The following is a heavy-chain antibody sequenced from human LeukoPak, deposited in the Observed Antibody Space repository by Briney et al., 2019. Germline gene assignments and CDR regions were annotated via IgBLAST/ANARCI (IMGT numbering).Heavy chain of an antibody. CDR1: GGSISSGSYY. J-gene: IGHJ4*02. Sequence: SETLSLTCTVSGGSISSGSYYWSWIRQPAGKGLEWIGEINHSGSTNYNPSLKSRVTISVDTSKNQFSLKLSSVTAADTAVYYCARPAHPSDGSGSYPLYWGQGTLVTVSS. CDR3: ARPAHPSDGSGSYPLY. V-gene: IGHV4-61*10. CDR2: INHSGST. D-gene: IGHD3-10*01.